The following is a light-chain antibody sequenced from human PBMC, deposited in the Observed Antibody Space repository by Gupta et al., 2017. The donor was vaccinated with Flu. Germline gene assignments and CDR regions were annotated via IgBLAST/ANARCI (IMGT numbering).Light chain of an antibody. Sequence: QSVLTHPPSVSGARPRGATISCTGKTTNIAGGFVVHWYLHSPGTAPKLLIYDNRYRPSGVPDRFSASKSGTSASLVITGLQAGDEAYYYCQAYDDKMRGDVFGSGTRVTVL. CDR1: TTNIAGGFV. CDR3: QAYDDKMRGDV. CDR2: DNR. J-gene: IGLJ1*01. V-gene: IGLV1-40*01.